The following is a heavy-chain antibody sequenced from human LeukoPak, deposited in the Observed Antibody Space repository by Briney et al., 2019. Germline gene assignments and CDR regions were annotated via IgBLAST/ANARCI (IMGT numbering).Heavy chain of an antibody. CDR2: IKQDGSEK. Sequence: GGSLRLSCAASGFTFSSYWMSWVRQAPGKGLEWVANIKQDGSEKHYVASVKGRFTISRDNAKNSLYLQMNSLRAEDTAVYYCARRATYGDEARFDPWGQGTLVTVSS. V-gene: IGHV3-7*03. CDR3: ARRATYGDEARFDP. D-gene: IGHD4-17*01. CDR1: GFTFSSYW. J-gene: IGHJ5*02.